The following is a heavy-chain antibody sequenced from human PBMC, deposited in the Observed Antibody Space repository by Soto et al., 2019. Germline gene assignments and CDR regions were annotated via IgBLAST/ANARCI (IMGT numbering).Heavy chain of an antibody. CDR3: AKGHSSAWPFYFDN. CDR2: LSGSGSNP. J-gene: IGHJ4*02. D-gene: IGHD6-19*01. CDR1: AFTFSSHA. V-gene: IGHV3-23*01. Sequence: GGSLRLSCAASAFTFSSHAMSWVRQAPGRGLEWVSGLSGSGSNPYYAASVKGRFTISRDNSNNTLYLQMNSLRTEDTAVYYCAKGHSSAWPFYFDNWGQGTLVTVSS.